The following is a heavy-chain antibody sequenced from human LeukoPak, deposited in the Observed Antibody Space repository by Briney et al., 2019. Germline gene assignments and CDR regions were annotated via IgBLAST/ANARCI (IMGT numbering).Heavy chain of an antibody. V-gene: IGHV3-21*01. CDR2: ICSSSSCI. J-gene: IGHJ4*02. D-gene: IGHD2-8*02. CDR3: ARVVTGGVFDY. CDR1: GFTFSSYS. Sequence: GGSLRLSCAASGFTFSSYSMNWVRQAPGKGLEWVSSICSSSSCIYYADSVKGRFTISRDNAKNSLYLQMNSLRAEDTAVYYCARVVTGGVFDYWGQGTLVTVSS.